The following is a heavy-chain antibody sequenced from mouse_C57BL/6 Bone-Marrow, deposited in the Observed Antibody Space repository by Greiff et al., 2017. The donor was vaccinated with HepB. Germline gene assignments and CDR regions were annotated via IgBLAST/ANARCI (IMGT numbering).Heavy chain of an antibody. CDR1: GFTFSSYA. Sequence: EVKVEESGGGLVKPGGSLKLSCAASGFTFSSYAMSWVRQTPEKRLEWVATISDGGSYTYYPDNVKGRFTISRDNAKNNLYLQMSHLKSEDTAMYYCARDGARAMADYWGQGTTLTVSS. J-gene: IGHJ2*01. CDR2: ISDGGSYT. CDR3: ARDGARAMADY. V-gene: IGHV5-4*01. D-gene: IGHD3-3*01.